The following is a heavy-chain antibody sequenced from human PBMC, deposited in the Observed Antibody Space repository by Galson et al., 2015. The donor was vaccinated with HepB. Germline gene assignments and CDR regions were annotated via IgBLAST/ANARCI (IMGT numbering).Heavy chain of an antibody. J-gene: IGHJ4*02. CDR3: ATSGSDYCDSSFFDS. V-gene: IGHV3-21*01. D-gene: IGHD4/OR15-4a*01. CDR1: GFAFVSSS. CDR2: ISSSSSYI. Sequence: SLRLSCAASGFAFVSSSMNWVHQAPGKGLEWVSSISSSSSYIFYADSLKGRSTISRDNAKNSLYLQINSLRAEDTAVYYCATSGSDYCDSSFFDSWGRGTLVTVSS.